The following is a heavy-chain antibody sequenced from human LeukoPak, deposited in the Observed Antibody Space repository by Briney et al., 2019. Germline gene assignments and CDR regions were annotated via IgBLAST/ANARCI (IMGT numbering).Heavy chain of an antibody. D-gene: IGHD6-19*01. CDR3: ARHRGPGYSSGWYYFDY. V-gene: IGHV4-59*08. CDR2: IYYSGST. Sequence: PSETLSLTCTVSGGSISSFYWSWIRQPPGKGLEWIGYIYYSGSTNCNPSLKSRITISVDTSKNQFSLKLSSVTAADTAVYYCARHRGPGYSSGWYYFDYWGQGTLVTVSS. CDR1: GGSISSFY. J-gene: IGHJ4*02.